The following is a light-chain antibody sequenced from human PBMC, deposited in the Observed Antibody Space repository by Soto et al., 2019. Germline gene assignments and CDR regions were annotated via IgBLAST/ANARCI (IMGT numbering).Light chain of an antibody. CDR1: QSISSL. Sequence: DIQMTQSPSTLSASVGDRVTITCRASQSISSLLAWYQQKPGKAPKLLIYKASSLEGGVPSRFSGSGSGTEFTLTISSLQPDDFATYYCQQYHSYSLTFGRGTKVDIK. CDR3: QQYHSYSLT. J-gene: IGKJ4*02. V-gene: IGKV1-5*03. CDR2: KAS.